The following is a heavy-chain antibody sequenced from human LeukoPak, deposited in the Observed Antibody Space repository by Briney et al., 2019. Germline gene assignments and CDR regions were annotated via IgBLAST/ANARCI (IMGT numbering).Heavy chain of an antibody. CDR3: ARGRIVVVVAATVIKYNWFDP. CDR2: INHSGST. D-gene: IGHD2-15*01. Sequence: SETLSLTCAVYGGSFSGYYWSWIRQPPGKGLEWIGEINHSGSTNYNPSLKSRVTISVDTSKNQFSLKLSSVTAADTAVYYCARGRIVVVVAATVIKYNWFDPWGQGTLVTVSS. J-gene: IGHJ5*02. V-gene: IGHV4-34*01. CDR1: GGSFSGYY.